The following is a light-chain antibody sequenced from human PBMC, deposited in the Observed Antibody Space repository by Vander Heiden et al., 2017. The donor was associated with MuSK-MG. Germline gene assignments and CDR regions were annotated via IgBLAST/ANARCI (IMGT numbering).Light chain of an antibody. CDR3: QQDSNYVCS. J-gene: IGKJ2*02. CDR2: KAS. CDR1: QSIDTW. V-gene: IGKV1-5*03. Sequence: DIQMTQSPSTLSTFVGDRVTITCRASQSIDTWLAWYQQKPGKAPKLLIYKASYLIKGVPSRFSGSGSGTEFTLSISSLQPDDFATYYCQQDSNYVCSFGQGTKLEIK.